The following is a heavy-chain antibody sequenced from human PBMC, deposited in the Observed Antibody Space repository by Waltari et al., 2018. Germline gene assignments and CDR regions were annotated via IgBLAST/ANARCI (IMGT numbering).Heavy chain of an antibody. J-gene: IGHJ4*02. Sequence: QLQLQESGPGLVKPSETLSLTCTVSGGSISRSSYYWGWIRQPPGKGLEWIGSIYYSGSTYYNPSLKSRVTISVDTSKNQFSLKLSSVTAADTAVYYCARFRRRGGDYWGQGTLVTVSS. CDR1: GGSISRSSYY. V-gene: IGHV4-39*07. CDR2: IYYSGST. D-gene: IGHD3-10*01. CDR3: ARFRRRGGDY.